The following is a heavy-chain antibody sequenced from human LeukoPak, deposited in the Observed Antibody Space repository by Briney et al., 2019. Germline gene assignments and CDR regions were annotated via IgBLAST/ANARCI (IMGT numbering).Heavy chain of an antibody. D-gene: IGHD4-11*01. CDR2: IYYSGST. Sequence: IGYIYYSGSTYYNPSLKSRVTISVDTSKYQFSLKLSSVTAADTAVYYCARDRGVTTAFDPWGQGTLVTVS. CDR3: ARDRGVTTAFDP. V-gene: IGHV4-30-4*01. J-gene: IGHJ5*02.